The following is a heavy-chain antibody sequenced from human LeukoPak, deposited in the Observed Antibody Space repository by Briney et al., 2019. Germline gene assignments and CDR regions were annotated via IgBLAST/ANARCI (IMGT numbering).Heavy chain of an antibody. CDR1: GFTFSSYS. V-gene: IGHV3-21*01. CDR3: ARAGFPYCSSTSCKYDAFDI. CDR2: ISSSSSYI. Sequence: PGGSLRLSCAASGFTFSSYSMNWVRQAPGKGLEWVSSISSSSSYIYYADSVKGRFTISRDNAKNSLYLQMNSLRAEDTAVYYCARAGFPYCSSTSCKYDAFDIWGQGTMVTVSS. D-gene: IGHD2-2*01. J-gene: IGHJ3*02.